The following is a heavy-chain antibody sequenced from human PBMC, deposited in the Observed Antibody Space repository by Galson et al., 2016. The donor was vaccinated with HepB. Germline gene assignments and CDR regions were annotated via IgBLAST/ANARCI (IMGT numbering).Heavy chain of an antibody. D-gene: IGHD6-19*01. CDR3: AKTDSSGGMY. V-gene: IGHV3-30*18. CDR1: GFTFSRNG. J-gene: IGHJ4*02. CDR2: ISYDGSNK. Sequence: SLRLSCAASGFTFSRNGMHWVRQAPGKGLEWVAVISYDGSNKYYADSVKGRFTISSDNSKNTLYLQMNSLRAEDTAVYYCAKTDSSGGMYWGQGTLVTVSS.